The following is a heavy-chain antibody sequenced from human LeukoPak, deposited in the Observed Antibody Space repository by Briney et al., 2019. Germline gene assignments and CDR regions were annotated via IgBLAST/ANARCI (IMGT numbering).Heavy chain of an antibody. V-gene: IGHV5-51*01. CDR3: VRGGGEQQVDY. CDR2: IYPGDSDT. J-gene: IGHJ4*02. D-gene: IGHD3-10*01. CDR1: GYSFTSYW. Sequence: GESLKISCKGSGYSFTSYWIGWVRQMPGKGMEGMGMIYPGDSDTRYSPSFQGQVTISADKSISTAFLQWSSLKASDTAMYYCVRGGGEQQVDYWGQGTLDTVSS.